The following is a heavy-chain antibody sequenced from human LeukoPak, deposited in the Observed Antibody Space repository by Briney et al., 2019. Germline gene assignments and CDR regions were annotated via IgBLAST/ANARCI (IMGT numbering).Heavy chain of an antibody. CDR2: INHEGSEK. D-gene: IGHD1-26*01. CDR1: GFSFSRYW. CDR3: TSLAGRNYLFSSYFYYMDV. V-gene: IGHV3-7*01. J-gene: IGHJ6*03. Sequence: GGSLRLSCETSGFSFSRYWMSWVRQAPGKGLEWVANINHEGSEKYYADSVKGRFTISRDNARSSVFLQMNSLRAEDTAVYYCTSLAGRNYLFSSYFYYMDVWGTGTTVTVSS.